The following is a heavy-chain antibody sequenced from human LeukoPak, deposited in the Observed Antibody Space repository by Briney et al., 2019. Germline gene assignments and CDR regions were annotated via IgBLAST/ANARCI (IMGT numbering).Heavy chain of an antibody. CDR2: IWYDGSNK. J-gene: IGHJ1*01. V-gene: IGHV3-33*06. CDR1: GFTFSSYA. Sequence: GGSLRLSCAASGFTFSSYAMHWVRQAPGKGLEWVAVIWYDGSNKYYADSVKGRFTISRDNSKNTLYLQMNSLRAEDTAVYYCAKAPGYSSSWYQDWGQGTLVTVSS. D-gene: IGHD6-13*01. CDR3: AKAPGYSSSWYQD.